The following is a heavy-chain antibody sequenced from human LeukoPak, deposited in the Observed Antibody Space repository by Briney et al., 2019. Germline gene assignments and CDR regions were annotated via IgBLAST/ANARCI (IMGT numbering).Heavy chain of an antibody. D-gene: IGHD6-19*01. CDR1: GFTFSSYA. Sequence: GGSLRLSCAASGFTFSSYAMHWVRQAPGKGLEWMAVISYDGSNKYYADSVKGRFTISRDNSKNTLYLQMNSLRAEDTAVYYCAREAVAGTFWFDPWGQGTLVTVSS. CDR3: AREAVAGTFWFDP. CDR2: ISYDGSNK. V-gene: IGHV3-30-3*01. J-gene: IGHJ5*02.